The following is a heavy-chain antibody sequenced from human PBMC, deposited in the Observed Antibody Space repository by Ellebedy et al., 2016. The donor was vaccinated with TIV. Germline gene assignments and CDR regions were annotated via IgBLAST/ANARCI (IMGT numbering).Heavy chain of an antibody. Sequence: ASVKVSCXASGYTFIDYGVTWVRQAPGQGLEWMGWFSAYNDNTNYAQKLQGRVTMTSDISTSTSYMELRGLRSDDTAVYYCARDGLRAGDDPVYYPHYMDVWGKGTTVTVAS. J-gene: IGHJ6*03. CDR3: ARDGLRAGDDPVYYPHYMDV. CDR2: FSAYNDNT. CDR1: GYTFIDYG. V-gene: IGHV1-18*01. D-gene: IGHD5-12*01.